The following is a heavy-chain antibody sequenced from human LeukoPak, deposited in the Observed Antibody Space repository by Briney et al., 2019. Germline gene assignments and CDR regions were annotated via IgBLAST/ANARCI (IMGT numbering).Heavy chain of an antibody. Sequence: GGSLRLSCAASGFTFDDYAMHWVRQVPGKGLEWVSGISWNSGSIGYADSVKGRFTISRDNAKNSLYLQMNSLRAEDTAVYYCAKRWFGHRWGQGTLVTVSS. D-gene: IGHD3-10*01. V-gene: IGHV3-9*01. CDR2: ISWNSGSI. J-gene: IGHJ5*02. CDR3: AKRWFGHR. CDR1: GFTFDDYA.